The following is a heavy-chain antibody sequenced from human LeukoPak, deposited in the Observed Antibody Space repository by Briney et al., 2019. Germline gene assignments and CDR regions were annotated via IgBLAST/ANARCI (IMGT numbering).Heavy chain of an antibody. D-gene: IGHD3-10*01. CDR2: IIGDGTRT. Sequence: GGSLRLSCAASGFSFSYYWMHWVRQGSGKGPVWVSRIIGDGTRTDYADSVKGRFTISRDNAKNTLYLQMNSLRAEDTAVYYCARGRGAFDIWGQGTMVTVSS. CDR3: ARGRGAFDI. J-gene: IGHJ3*02. CDR1: GFSFSYYW. V-gene: IGHV3-74*01.